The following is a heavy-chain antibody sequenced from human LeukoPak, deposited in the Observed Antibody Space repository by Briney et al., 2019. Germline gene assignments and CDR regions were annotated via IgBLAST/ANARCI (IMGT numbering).Heavy chain of an antibody. Sequence: SETLSLTCTVSGGSISSGDYYWSWIRQPPGKGLEWIGYIYYSGSTYYNPSLKSRVTISVDTSKHQFSLKLSSVTAADTAVYYCASKGPGYRGWFDPWGQGTLVTVSS. J-gene: IGHJ5*02. CDR2: IYYSGST. V-gene: IGHV4-30-4*08. D-gene: IGHD3-9*01. CDR1: GGSISSGDYY. CDR3: ASKGPGYRGWFDP.